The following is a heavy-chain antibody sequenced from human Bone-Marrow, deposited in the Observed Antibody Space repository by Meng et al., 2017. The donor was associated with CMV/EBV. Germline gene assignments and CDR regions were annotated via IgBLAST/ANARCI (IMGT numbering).Heavy chain of an antibody. J-gene: IGHJ6*02. D-gene: IGHD2-2*01. CDR3: ARDEIVVVPRYYYYGMDV. CDR1: GGTFSSYA. V-gene: IGHV1-69*05. CDR2: TIPIFGTA. Sequence: SVKVSCKVSGGTFSSYAISWVRQAPGQGLEWMGGTIPIFGTANYAQKFQGRVTITTDESTSTAYMELSSLRSEDTAVYYCARDEIVVVPRYYYYGMDVWGRGTTVTVSS.